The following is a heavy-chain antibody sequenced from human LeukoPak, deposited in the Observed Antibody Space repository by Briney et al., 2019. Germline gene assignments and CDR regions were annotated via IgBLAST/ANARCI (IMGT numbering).Heavy chain of an antibody. CDR1: GFTFSSYW. J-gene: IGHJ4*02. CDR3: ARPLIRRNTASPFDY. D-gene: IGHD2-21*01. Sequence: GGSLRLSYAASGFTFSSYWMSWVRQAPGKGLEWVANIKQDGSEKYYVDSVKGRFTISRDNAKNSLYLQMNSLRAEDTAVYYCARPLIRRNTASPFDYWGQGTLVTVSS. V-gene: IGHV3-7*03. CDR2: IKQDGSEK.